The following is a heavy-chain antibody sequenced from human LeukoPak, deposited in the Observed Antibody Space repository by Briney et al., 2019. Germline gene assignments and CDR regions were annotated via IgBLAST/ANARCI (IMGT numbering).Heavy chain of an antibody. CDR2: LYYSGSP. J-gene: IGHJ6*03. CDR1: GVSISTSH. CDR3: ARRGQGYQYMDV. Sequence: SETLSLTCTVSGVSISTSHWSWLRQAPGKGLEYIGHLYYSGSPNYNPALKSRVTISADTSRNEISQKVKSMTAADTAVYYCARRGQGYQYMDVWGKGTTVIVSS. V-gene: IGHV4-59*08.